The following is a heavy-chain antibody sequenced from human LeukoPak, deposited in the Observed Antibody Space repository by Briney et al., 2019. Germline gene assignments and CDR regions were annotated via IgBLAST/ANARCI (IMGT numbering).Heavy chain of an antibody. CDR3: AEAASVRGVSY. Sequence: GGSLRLSCAASGFTFSSYWMHWVRQAPGKGPLWVSHINGDGSTTNYADSVKGRFTISRDNAKNTLYLQMNSLRAEDTAVYYCAEAASVRGVSYWGQGTLVTVSS. CDR2: INGDGSTT. V-gene: IGHV3-74*01. CDR1: GFTFSSYW. D-gene: IGHD3-10*01. J-gene: IGHJ4*02.